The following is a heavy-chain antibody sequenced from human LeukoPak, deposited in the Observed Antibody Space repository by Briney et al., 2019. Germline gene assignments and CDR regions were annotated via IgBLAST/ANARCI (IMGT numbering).Heavy chain of an antibody. CDR3: ARVLLLPWYSYYGMDV. CDR2: ISSSGSNI. Sequence: GGSLRLSSAASGFTFTSYEMNWVSQAPGKGRGWGSYISSSGSNIYYADSVNGRFTTSRDNAKNSLYLQMNSLRAEDTAVYYCARVLLLPWYSYYGMDVWGQGTTVSVSS. CDR1: GFTFTSYE. V-gene: IGHV3-48*03. J-gene: IGHJ6*02. D-gene: IGHD3-3*01.